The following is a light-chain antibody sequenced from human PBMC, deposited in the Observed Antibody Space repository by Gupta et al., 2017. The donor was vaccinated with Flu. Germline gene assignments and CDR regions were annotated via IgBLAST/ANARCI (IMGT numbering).Light chain of an antibody. V-gene: IGLV4-69*01. J-gene: IGLJ3*02. CDR3: QTWGAGIRV. CDR2: LNSDGSH. Sequence: SGHSSYVIAWHQQQPEKGPRYLMKLNSDGSHSKGDGIPDRFSGSSSGAERYLTISSLQSEDEADYYCQTWGAGIRVFGGGTKLTVL. CDR1: SGHSSYV.